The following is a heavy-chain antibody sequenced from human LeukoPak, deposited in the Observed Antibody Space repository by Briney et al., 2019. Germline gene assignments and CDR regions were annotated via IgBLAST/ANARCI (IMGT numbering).Heavy chain of an antibody. D-gene: IGHD2-15*01. V-gene: IGHV3-33*01. CDR1: GFTFSSYG. CDR2: IWYDGSNK. J-gene: IGHJ5*02. Sequence: GGSLGLSCAASGFTFSSYGMHWVRQAPGKGLEWVAVIWYDGSNKYYADSVKGRFTISRDNSKNTLYLQMNSLRAEDTAVYYCARDHRVAAATSDWFDPWGQGTLVTVSS. CDR3: ARDHRVAAATSDWFDP.